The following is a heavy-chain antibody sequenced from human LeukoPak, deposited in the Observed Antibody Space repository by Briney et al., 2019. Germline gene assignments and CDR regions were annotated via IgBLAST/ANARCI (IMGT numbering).Heavy chain of an antibody. J-gene: IGHJ6*02. CDR3: ARGGILQHLYGMDV. Sequence: PSETLSLTCAVYGGSFSGYYWSWIRQPPGKGLEWIGEINHSGSTNYNPSLKSRVTISVDTSKNQFSLKLSSVTAADTAVYCCARGGILQHLYGMDVWGQGTTVTVSS. V-gene: IGHV4-34*01. CDR1: GGSFSGYY. D-gene: IGHD5-18*01. CDR2: INHSGST.